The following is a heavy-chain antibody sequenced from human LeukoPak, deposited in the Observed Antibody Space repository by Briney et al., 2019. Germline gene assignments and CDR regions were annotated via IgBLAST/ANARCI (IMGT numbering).Heavy chain of an antibody. CDR3: AREREDTEGGIIGY. Sequence: ASVKVSCKASGYTFTSYGISWVRQAPGQGLEWMGWISAYNGNTNYAQKLQGRVTMTTDTSTSTAYMELRSLISDDTAVYYCAREREDTEGGIIGYWGQGTLVTVSS. CDR1: GYTFTSYG. CDR2: ISAYNGNT. J-gene: IGHJ4*02. V-gene: IGHV1-18*01. D-gene: IGHD1-26*01.